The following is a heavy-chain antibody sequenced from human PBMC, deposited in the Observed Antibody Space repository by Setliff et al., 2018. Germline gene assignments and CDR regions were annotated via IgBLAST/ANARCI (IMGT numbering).Heavy chain of an antibody. Sequence: GESLKISCKGSGYTFTNYWIAWVRQMPGKGLEYMGIIYPADSDTTYSPSFQGQVTISADKSINTAYLQWSSLKASDTAIYYCARVGPLTDEAFDIWGQGTMVTVSS. D-gene: IGHD1-26*01. CDR1: GYTFTNYW. CDR2: IYPADSDT. J-gene: IGHJ3*02. CDR3: ARVGPLTDEAFDI. V-gene: IGHV5-51*01.